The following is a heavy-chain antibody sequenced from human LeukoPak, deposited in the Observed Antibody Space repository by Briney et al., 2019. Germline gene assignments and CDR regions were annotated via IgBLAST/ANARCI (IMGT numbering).Heavy chain of an antibody. CDR3: AKETTINWFDP. CDR1: GFTFDDYA. D-gene: IGHD4-4*01. Sequence: PGRSLRLSCAASGFTFDDYAMHWVRQAPGKGLEWVSGISWNSGSIGYADSVKGRFTISRDNAKNSLYLQMNSLRAEDTALYYCAKETTINWFDPWGQGTLVTVSS. J-gene: IGHJ5*02. V-gene: IGHV3-9*01. CDR2: ISWNSGSI.